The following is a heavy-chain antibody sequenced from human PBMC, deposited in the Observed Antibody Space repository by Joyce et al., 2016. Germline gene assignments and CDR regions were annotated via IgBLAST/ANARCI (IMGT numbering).Heavy chain of an antibody. D-gene: IGHD3-16*01. J-gene: IGHJ4*02. CDR3: ASWRILITFGGVMD. CDR1: GGSISSSSYY. V-gene: IGHV4-39*07. CDR2: ISYSGST. Sequence: QLQLQESGPGLVKPSETLSLPCTVSGGSISSSSYYWGWIRQPPGKGLEWIGSISYSGSTYYNPALKSRVTISVDTSKNQFSLKLSSVTAADTAMYYCASWRILITFGGVMDWGQGTLVTVSS.